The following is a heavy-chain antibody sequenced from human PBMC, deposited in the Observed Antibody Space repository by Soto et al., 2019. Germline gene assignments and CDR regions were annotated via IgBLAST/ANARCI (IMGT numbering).Heavy chain of an antibody. V-gene: IGHV3-30-3*01. CDR3: ARGTTTPAFSAMDV. CDR1: GFTFSYHA. J-gene: IGHJ6*02. D-gene: IGHD1-1*01. CDR2: ISYAGDNK. Sequence: QVQLVESGGGVVQPGRSLRLSCAASGFTFSYHALNWVRQAPGKGLEWVAVISYAGDNKYIAESVKGRLTISRDNSKNTVSLQMNSQRAEDTAMYFCARGTTTPAFSAMDVWGQGTMVTVSS.